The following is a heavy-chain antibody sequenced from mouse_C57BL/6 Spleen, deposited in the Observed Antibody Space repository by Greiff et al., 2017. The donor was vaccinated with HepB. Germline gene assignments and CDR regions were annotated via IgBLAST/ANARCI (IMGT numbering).Heavy chain of an antibody. CDR1: GYTFTSYW. V-gene: IGHV1-69*01. Sequence: QVQLQQPGAELVMPGASVKLSCKASGYTFTSYWMHWVKQRPGQGLEWIGEIDPSDSYTNYNQKFKGKSTLTVDKSSSTAYMQLSSLTSEDSAVYYCARHPAQATYAMDYWGQGTSVTVSS. CDR3: ARHPAQATYAMDY. J-gene: IGHJ4*01. D-gene: IGHD3-2*02. CDR2: IDPSDSYT.